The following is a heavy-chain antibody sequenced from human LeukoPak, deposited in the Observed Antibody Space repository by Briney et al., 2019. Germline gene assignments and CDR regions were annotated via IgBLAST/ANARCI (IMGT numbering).Heavy chain of an antibody. CDR1: GFTFSSYS. CDR3: ARGSGRSYLPSDY. CDR2: ISSSSSYI. J-gene: IGHJ4*02. Sequence: GGSLRLSCAASGFTFSSYSMNWVRQAPGKGLEWVSSISSSSSYIYYADSVKGRFTISRDNAKNSLYLQMNSLRAEDTAVYYCARGSGRSYLPSDYWGQGTLVTVSS. D-gene: IGHD1-26*01. V-gene: IGHV3-21*01.